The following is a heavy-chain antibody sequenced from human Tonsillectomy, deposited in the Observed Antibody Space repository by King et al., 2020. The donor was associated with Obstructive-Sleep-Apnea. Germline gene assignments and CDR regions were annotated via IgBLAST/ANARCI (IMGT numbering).Heavy chain of an antibody. CDR1: GFTFSSYA. CDR2: ISGSGGST. CDR3: AKVVGQWLVGGGYYFDY. Sequence: VQLVESGGGLVQPGGSLRLSCAASGFTFSSYAMSWVRQAPGKGLEWVSAISGSGGSTYYADSVKGRFTISRDNSKNTLYLQMNSLRAEDTAVYYCAKVVGQWLVGGGYYFDYWGQGTLVTVSS. J-gene: IGHJ4*02. V-gene: IGHV3-23*04. D-gene: IGHD6-19*01.